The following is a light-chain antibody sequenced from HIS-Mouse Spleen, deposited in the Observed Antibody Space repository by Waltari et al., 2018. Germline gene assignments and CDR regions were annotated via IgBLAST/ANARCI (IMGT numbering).Light chain of an antibody. CDR3: QQYGSSLPFT. J-gene: IGKJ3*01. CDR1: QSVSSSY. V-gene: IGKV3-20*01. CDR2: GAS. Sequence: EIVLTQSPGTLSLSPGERANLSCRASQSVSSSYLAWYQQKPGQAPRLLIYGASSRATGIPDRFSGSGSGTDFTLTISRLEPEDFAVYYCQQYGSSLPFTFGPGTKVDIK.